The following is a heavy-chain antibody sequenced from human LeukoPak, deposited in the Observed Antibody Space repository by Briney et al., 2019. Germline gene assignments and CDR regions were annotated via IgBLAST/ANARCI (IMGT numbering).Heavy chain of an antibody. V-gene: IGHV1-18*01. D-gene: IGHD2-2*01. CDR1: GYTFTSYG. Sequence: ASVKVSCKASGYTFTSYGISWVRQAPGQGLEWMGWISAYNGNTNYAQKLQGRVTMTTDTSTSTAYMELSSLRSEDTAVYYCARDQRLVVVPARAFDIWGQGTMVTVSS. CDR3: ARDQRLVVVPARAFDI. CDR2: ISAYNGNT. J-gene: IGHJ3*02.